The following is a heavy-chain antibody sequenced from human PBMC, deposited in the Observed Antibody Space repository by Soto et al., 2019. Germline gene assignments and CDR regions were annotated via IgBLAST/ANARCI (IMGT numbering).Heavy chain of an antibody. CDR3: ARDRWLAPFDY. D-gene: IGHD6-19*01. Sequence: ASVKVSCKASGYTFTSYYMHWVRQAPGQGLEWMGIIDPSGGGTSYAQKFQGRLTMTRDTSASTVYMELSSLRSEDTAVYYCARDRWLAPFDYWGQGTLVTVSS. CDR1: GYTFTSYY. V-gene: IGHV1-46*01. J-gene: IGHJ4*02. CDR2: IDPSGGGT.